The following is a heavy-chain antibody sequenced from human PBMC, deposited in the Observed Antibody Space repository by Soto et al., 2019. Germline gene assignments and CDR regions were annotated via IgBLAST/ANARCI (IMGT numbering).Heavy chain of an antibody. CDR1: GASVSSGSYY. CDR2: MYDGGST. J-gene: IGHJ4*02. D-gene: IGHD5-18*01. Sequence: QVQLQESGPGLVKPSETLSLTCTVSGASVSSGSYYWSWIRQPPGKGLEWIGYMYDGGSTDSHPSLKSRVTISVDTSKNQFSLKLSSVTAADTAVYFCATGVQLWPRFDYWGQGTPVTVSS. CDR3: ATGVQLWPRFDY. V-gene: IGHV4-61*01.